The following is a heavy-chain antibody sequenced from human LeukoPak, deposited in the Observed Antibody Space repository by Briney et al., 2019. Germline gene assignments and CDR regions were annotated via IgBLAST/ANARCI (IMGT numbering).Heavy chain of an antibody. D-gene: IGHD6-13*01. CDR2: INPNSGGT. J-gene: IGHJ5*02. V-gene: IGHV1-2*02. Sequence: EASVKVSCKASGYTFTSYYMHWVRQAPGQGLEWMGWINPNSGGTNYAQKFQGRVTMTRDTSISTAYMELSRLRSDDTAVYYCARGIAAAGADWFDPWGQGTLVTVSS. CDR3: ARGIAAAGADWFDP. CDR1: GYTFTSYY.